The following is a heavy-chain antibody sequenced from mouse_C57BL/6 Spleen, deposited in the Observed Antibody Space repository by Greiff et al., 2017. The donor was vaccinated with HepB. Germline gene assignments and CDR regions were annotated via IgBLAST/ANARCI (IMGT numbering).Heavy chain of an antibody. CDR2: IDPADSYT. CDR1: GYPFTSYW. J-gene: IGHJ2*01. D-gene: IGHD2-5*01. V-gene: IGHV1-69*01. CDR3: ARSLYYSNFDY. Sequence: QVQLQQPGSELVMPGASVKLSCKASGYPFTSYWMHWVKQRPGQGLEWIGEIDPADSYTNSNQKFKGKSTLTVDKASSTAYMQLSSLTSEDSAVYYCARSLYYSNFDYWGQGTTLTVSS.